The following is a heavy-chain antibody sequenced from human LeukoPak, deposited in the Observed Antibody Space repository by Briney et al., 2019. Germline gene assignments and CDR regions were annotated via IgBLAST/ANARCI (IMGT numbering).Heavy chain of an antibody. CDR2: ISASGGTI. J-gene: IGHJ4*02. CDR3: AEGIYSGYEYYFDF. D-gene: IGHD5-12*01. CDR1: GFTFSNYA. V-gene: IGHV3-23*01. Sequence: PGGSLRLSCEASGFTFSNYAMSWGRQAPGKGLEWVSGISASGGTIYYADSVKGRFTISRDNSKNTLYLRMHSLRVEHTAVYYCAEGIYSGYEYYFDFWGQGTLVTVSS.